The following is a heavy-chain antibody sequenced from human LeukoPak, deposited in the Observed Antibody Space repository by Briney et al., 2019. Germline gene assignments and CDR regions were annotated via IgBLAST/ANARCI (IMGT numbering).Heavy chain of an antibody. V-gene: IGHV3-48*03. CDR3: ARYYYDSSGYYYFDY. Sequence: AGGSLRLSCAASGFIFSSYEMNWVRQAPGKGLEWVSYISSSGTTIYYADSVKGRFTISRDNAKNSLYLQMDSLRAEDTAVYYCARYYYDSSGYYYFDYWGQGTLVTVSS. CDR1: GFIFSSYE. D-gene: IGHD3-22*01. J-gene: IGHJ4*02. CDR2: ISSSGTTI.